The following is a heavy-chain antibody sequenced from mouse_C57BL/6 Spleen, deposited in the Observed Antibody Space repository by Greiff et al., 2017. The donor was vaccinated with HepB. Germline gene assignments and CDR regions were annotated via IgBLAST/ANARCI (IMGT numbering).Heavy chain of an antibody. CDR1: GYTFTSYG. CDR2: IYPRSGNT. CDR3: ARMDYDWFAY. J-gene: IGHJ3*01. D-gene: IGHD2-4*01. Sequence: QVQLKESGAELARPGASVKLSCKASGYTFTSYGISWVKQRTGQGLEWIGEIYPRSGNTYYNEKFKGKATLTADKSSSTAYMELRSLTSEDSAVYFCARMDYDWFAYWGQGTLVTVSA. V-gene: IGHV1-81*01.